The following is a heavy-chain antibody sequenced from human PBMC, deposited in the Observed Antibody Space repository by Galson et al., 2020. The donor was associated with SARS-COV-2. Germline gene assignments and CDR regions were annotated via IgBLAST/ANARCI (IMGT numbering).Heavy chain of an antibody. CDR2: ISSSSSTI. CDR3: SRDHGWIPFDV. Sequence: GGSLRLSCAASGFTFSSYSMNWVRQAPGKGLEWVSYISSSSSTIYYADSVKGRFTISRDNAKNSLYLQMNSLRAEDTAVDYCSRDHGWIPFDVWGQGTLVTVSS. CDR1: GFTFSSYS. V-gene: IGHV3-48*01. D-gene: IGHD6-19*01. J-gene: IGHJ4*02.